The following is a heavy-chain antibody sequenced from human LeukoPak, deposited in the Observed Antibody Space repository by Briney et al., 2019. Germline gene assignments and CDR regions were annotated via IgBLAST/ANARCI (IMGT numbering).Heavy chain of an antibody. V-gene: IGHV3-23*01. CDR2: IRGSGGST. D-gene: IGHD4-17*01. CDR1: GFTFSTYA. CDR3: ARGPSMTTVTIDY. J-gene: IGHJ4*02. Sequence: GGSLRLSCAASGFTFSTYAMSWVRQAPGKGLEWVSAIRGSGGSTYYADSVKGRVTISRDNSKNTLYLQMNSLRAEDTAVYYCARGPSMTTVTIDYWGQGTLVTVSS.